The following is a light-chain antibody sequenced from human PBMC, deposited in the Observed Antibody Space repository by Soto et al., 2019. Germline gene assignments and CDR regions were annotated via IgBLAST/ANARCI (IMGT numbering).Light chain of an antibody. V-gene: IGLV2-8*01. Sequence: QSALTQPPSASGSPGQSVTIYCTGTSSDVGGSNFVSWFQQTPGKATKLIIYEVNKRPSGVPDRVSGSKSGNTASLTVSGLQADDEADYYCNSYAGSNNFVVFGGGTKLTVL. J-gene: IGLJ2*01. CDR3: NSYAGSNNFVV. CDR1: SSDVGGSNF. CDR2: EVN.